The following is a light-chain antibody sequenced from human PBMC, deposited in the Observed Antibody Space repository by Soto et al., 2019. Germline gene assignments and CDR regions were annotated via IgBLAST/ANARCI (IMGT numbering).Light chain of an antibody. V-gene: IGKV1-5*01. J-gene: IGKJ1*01. Sequence: DIQMTQSPSTLYASVGDRVTITCRASQSISSWLAWSQQKPGKAPKLLIYDASSLESGVPSRFSGSGSGTEFTLTISGLQADVFATYYCQESAGTFGQAKKVAIK. CDR2: DAS. CDR3: QESAGT. CDR1: QSISSW.